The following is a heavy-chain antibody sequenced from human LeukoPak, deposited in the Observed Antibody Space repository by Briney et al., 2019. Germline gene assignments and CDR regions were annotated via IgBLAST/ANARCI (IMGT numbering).Heavy chain of an antibody. Sequence: SETLSLTCAVYGGSFSGYYRSWIRQPPGKGLEWIGEINHSGSTNYNPSLKSRVTISVDTSKNQFSLKLSSVTAADTAVYYCARPDSSGYYYGGYYFDYWGQGTLVTVSS. CDR1: GGSFSGYY. CDR3: ARPDSSGYYYGGYYFDY. CDR2: INHSGST. V-gene: IGHV4-34*01. J-gene: IGHJ4*02. D-gene: IGHD3-22*01.